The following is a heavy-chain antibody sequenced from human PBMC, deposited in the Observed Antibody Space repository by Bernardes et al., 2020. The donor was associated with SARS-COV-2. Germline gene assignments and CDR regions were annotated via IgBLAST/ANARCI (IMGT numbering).Heavy chain of an antibody. CDR3: ARGYYDFWSGPLSYYYYGMDV. Sequence: SQTLSLTCTVSGGSICSGSYYWSWIRQPAGKGLDWLWRIYTSGSTNHNASLKSRVPITVDTSKNQFSLTRTSVTAADTAVYYCARGYYDFWSGPLSYYYYGMDVWGQGTTVTVSS. CDR2: IYTSGST. CDR1: GGSICSGSYY. V-gene: IGHV4-61*02. J-gene: IGHJ6*02. D-gene: IGHD3-3*01.